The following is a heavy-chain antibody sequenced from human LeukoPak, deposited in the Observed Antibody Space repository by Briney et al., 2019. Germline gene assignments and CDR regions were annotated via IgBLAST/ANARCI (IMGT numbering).Heavy chain of an antibody. CDR2: TSYTGYP. J-gene: IGHJ4*02. CDR3: ARGGGEDIVVVPAATYYFDY. D-gene: IGHD2-2*01. Sequence: SETLSLTCTVSGASISATEDHWTWIHHHPGKGLEWIGYTSYTGYPDSNPSLKSRLTISLDTSKNQFSLRLSSVTAADTAVYYCARGGGEDIVVVPAATYYFDYWGQGTLVTVSS. V-gene: IGHV4-31*03. CDR1: GASISATEDH.